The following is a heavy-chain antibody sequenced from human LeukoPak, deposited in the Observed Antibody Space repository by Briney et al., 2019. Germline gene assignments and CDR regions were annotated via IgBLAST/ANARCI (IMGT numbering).Heavy chain of an antibody. J-gene: IGHJ6*04. Sequence: GGSLRLSCAASGFTFSSYSMNWVRQAPGKGLEWVSSISSSSSYIYYADSVKGRFTISRDNAKNSLYLQMNSLRAEDTAVYYCARSQYSGYDSHYYHGMDVWGKGTTVTVSS. CDR3: ARSQYSGYDSHYYHGMDV. CDR1: GFTFSSYS. CDR2: ISSSSSYI. V-gene: IGHV3-21*01. D-gene: IGHD5-12*01.